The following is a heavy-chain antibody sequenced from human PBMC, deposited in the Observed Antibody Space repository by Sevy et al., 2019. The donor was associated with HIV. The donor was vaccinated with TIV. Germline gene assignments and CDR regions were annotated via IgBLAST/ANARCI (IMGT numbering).Heavy chain of an antibody. CDR2: ISYDGSNK. J-gene: IGHJ6*02. V-gene: IGHV3-30*03. Sequence: GGSLRLSCAASGFTFSSYGMHWVRQAPGKGLEWVAVISYDGSNKYYADSVKGRFTISRDNSKNTLYLQMNSLRAEDTAVYYSATDRSPVGDIIVVVAAKNYYYGMDVWGQGTTVTVSS. CDR1: GFTFSSYG. D-gene: IGHD2-15*01. CDR3: ATDRSPVGDIIVVVAAKNYYYGMDV.